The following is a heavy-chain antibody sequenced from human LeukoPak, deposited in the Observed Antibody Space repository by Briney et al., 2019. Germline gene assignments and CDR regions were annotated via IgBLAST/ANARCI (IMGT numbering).Heavy chain of an antibody. CDR3: ARDLDYGDYVTDY. Sequence: PGGSLRLSCAASGFTFSSYAMSWVRQAPGKGLEWVSAISGSGGSTYYADSVKGRFTISRDNAKNSLYLQMNSLRAEDTAVYYCARDLDYGDYVTDYWGQGTLVTVSS. J-gene: IGHJ4*02. D-gene: IGHD4-17*01. CDR2: ISGSGGST. V-gene: IGHV3-23*01. CDR1: GFTFSSYA.